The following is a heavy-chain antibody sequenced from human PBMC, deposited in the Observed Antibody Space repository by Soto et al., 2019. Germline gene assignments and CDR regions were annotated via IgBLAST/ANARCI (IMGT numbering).Heavy chain of an antibody. CDR1: GFTFSRHG. CDR2: IWFDGSNK. CDR3: ARGWNSGYDY. D-gene: IGHD5-12*01. J-gene: IGHJ4*02. Sequence: GGSLRLSCVASGFTFSRHGMQWVRQAPGKGLEWVATIWFDGSNKYYADSVKGRFTISRDDSKSTLYLQMNSLRAEDTAVYYCARGWNSGYDYWGQGTLVTVSS. V-gene: IGHV3-33*01.